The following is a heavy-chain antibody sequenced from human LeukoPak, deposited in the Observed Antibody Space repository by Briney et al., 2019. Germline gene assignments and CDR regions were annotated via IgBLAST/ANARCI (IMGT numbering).Heavy chain of an antibody. Sequence: ASVKVSCKASGYTFTGYYMHWVRQATGQGLEWMGWMNPNSGNTGYAQKFQGRVTMTRNTSISTAYMELSSLRSEDTAVYYCARGVAVADDYFDYWGQGTLVTVSS. CDR2: MNPNSGNT. CDR3: ARGVAVADDYFDY. D-gene: IGHD6-19*01. CDR1: GYTFTGYY. V-gene: IGHV1-8*02. J-gene: IGHJ4*02.